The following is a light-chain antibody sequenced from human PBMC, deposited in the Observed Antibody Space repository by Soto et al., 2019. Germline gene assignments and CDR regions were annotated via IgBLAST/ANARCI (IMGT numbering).Light chain of an antibody. CDR2: EVS. V-gene: IGLV2-14*01. J-gene: IGLJ2*01. CDR3: SSYTSSSTLV. Sequence: QSVLTQPASLSGSPGQSITISCTGSSSDVGGYNYVSWYQQHPGKAPKLMIYEVSNRPSGISNRFSGSKSGNTASLTLSGLQAEDEADYYCSSYTSSSTLVFGGGTQVTVL. CDR1: SSDVGGYNY.